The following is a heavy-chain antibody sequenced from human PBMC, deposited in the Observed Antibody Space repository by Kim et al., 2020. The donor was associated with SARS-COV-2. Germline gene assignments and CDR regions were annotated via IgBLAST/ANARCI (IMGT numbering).Heavy chain of an antibody. Sequence: SVKVSCKASGGTFSSYAISWVRQAPGQGLEWMGGIIPIFGTANYAQKFQGRVTITADESTSTAYMELSSLRSEDTAVYYCAQGVGATTNDAFDIWGQGTMVTVSS. CDR2: IIPIFGTA. D-gene: IGHD1-26*01. J-gene: IGHJ3*02. CDR3: AQGVGATTNDAFDI. V-gene: IGHV1-69*13. CDR1: GGTFSSYA.